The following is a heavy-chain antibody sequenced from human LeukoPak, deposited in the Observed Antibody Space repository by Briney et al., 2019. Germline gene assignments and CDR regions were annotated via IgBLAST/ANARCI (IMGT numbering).Heavy chain of an antibody. J-gene: IGHJ4*02. Sequence: SETLSLTCALYGGSFSGYYWSWIPQPPGKGRGWSGEINHSGSTNYNQSLTSRVTISVDTSKNQFALKLSSVTAADTAVYYCARGDKRWLQRWGFDYWVQGTLVTVSS. D-gene: IGHD5-24*01. V-gene: IGHV4-34*01. CDR1: GGSFSGYY. CDR3: ARGDKRWLQRWGFDY. CDR2: INHSGST.